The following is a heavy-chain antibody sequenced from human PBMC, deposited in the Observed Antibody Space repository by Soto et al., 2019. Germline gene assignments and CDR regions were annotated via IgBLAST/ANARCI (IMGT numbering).Heavy chain of an antibody. CDR3: ARDHLILPAHDFFYGSDV. CDR2: IPQDGVDG. CDR1: GFTFSMYS. J-gene: IGHJ6*02. D-gene: IGHD2-21*02. V-gene: IGHV3-7*03. Sequence: GGSLRLSCEVSGFTFSMYSMSWVRQSPGKGLEWVAKIPQDGVDGHYADSVKGRFTISRDNGKNSLYLQLNNLRAEDTAVYYCARDHLILPAHDFFYGSDVWGRGATVTVS.